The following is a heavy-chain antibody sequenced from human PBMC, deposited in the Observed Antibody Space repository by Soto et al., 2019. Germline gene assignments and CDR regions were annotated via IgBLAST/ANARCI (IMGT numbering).Heavy chain of an antibody. J-gene: IGHJ3*01. V-gene: IGHV3-74*01. CDR3: ARGDRGAFDL. Sequence: EVQLVESGGGLVRPGGSLRLSCAAYGFTFSYYWMHWVRQAPGKGLVWVSRVHSDGSSTTYADFVKGRFIISRDNARNTVDLQMNSVRVEDTAVYYCARGDRGAFDLWGQGTVVTVSS. CDR2: VHSDGSST. CDR1: GFTFSYYW. D-gene: IGHD1-26*01.